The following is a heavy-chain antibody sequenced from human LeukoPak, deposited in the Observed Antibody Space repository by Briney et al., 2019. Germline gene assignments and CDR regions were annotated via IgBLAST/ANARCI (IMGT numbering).Heavy chain of an antibody. D-gene: IGHD3-3*01. CDR3: ARGDDFWSGNYYYMDV. Sequence: QPGGSLRLSCAASGFTFSSYGMHWVRQAPGKGLEWVAVIWYDGSNKYYADSVKGRFTISRDNSKNTLYLQMTSLRAEDTAVYYCARGDDFWSGNYYYMDVWGKGTTVTVSS. J-gene: IGHJ6*03. V-gene: IGHV3-33*01. CDR2: IWYDGSNK. CDR1: GFTFSSYG.